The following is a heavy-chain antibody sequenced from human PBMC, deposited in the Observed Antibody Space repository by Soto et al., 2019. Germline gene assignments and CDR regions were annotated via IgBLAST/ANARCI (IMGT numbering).Heavy chain of an antibody. D-gene: IGHD5-18*01. CDR2: IRDDGKKT. Sequence: PGWSLRLSCASSVFTFSHYIYHWVRQAPGKGLQWVAVIRDDGKKTNYATSVRGRFTVSRDMSKSTIFLQMNNLRIDDSAIYSCAREGDSHAFRGFDLWGQGTPVTVSS. CDR3: AREGDSHAFRGFDL. CDR1: VFTFSHYI. V-gene: IGHV3-30*03. J-gene: IGHJ5*02.